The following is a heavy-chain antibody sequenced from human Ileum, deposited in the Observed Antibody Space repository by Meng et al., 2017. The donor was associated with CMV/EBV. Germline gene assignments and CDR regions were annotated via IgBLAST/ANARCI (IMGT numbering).Heavy chain of an antibody. V-gene: IGHV4-34*01. D-gene: IGHD4-23*01. CDR2: VHRSGIT. Sequence: QVRLEQWGAGLLQPSESLSLRCAVYGGSFSDFYWIWIRQSPGKGLEWIGEVHRSGITNYNPSLKSRVTIPVDTSKNQFFLKLTSVTAADTGLYYCATNSEDYWGQGTLVTVSS. CDR1: GGSFSDFY. J-gene: IGHJ4*02. CDR3: ATNSEDY.